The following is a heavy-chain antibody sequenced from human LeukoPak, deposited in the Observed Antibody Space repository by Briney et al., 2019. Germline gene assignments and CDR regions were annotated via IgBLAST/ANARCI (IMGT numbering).Heavy chain of an antibody. CDR3: ATAGRRYDY. D-gene: IGHD2-15*01. CDR2: IGRSGTET. V-gene: IGHV3-23*01. J-gene: IGHJ4*02. Sequence: GGSLRLSCAASGFTFSRYAMGWIRLAPGRGLEWVSGIGRSGTETYYADSVKGRFTISRDNSKNTLYLQMNSLRAEDTAVYYCATAGRRYDYWGQGTLVTVSS. CDR1: GFTFSRYA.